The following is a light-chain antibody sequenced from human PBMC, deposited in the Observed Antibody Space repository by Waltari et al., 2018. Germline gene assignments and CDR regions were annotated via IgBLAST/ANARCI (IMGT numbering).Light chain of an antibody. CDR1: GGAIVSNS. CDR2: EDN. V-gene: IGLV6-57*04. CDR3: QSYDSINHGV. J-gene: IGLJ3*02. Sequence: NFVLTQPHSVSESPGKTVTISCTRSGGAIVSNSVQWYQQRPGSAPTTVIYEDNQRPSGVPDRFSGSIDSSSNSASLTISGLKTEDEADYYCQSYDSINHGVFGGGTKLTVL.